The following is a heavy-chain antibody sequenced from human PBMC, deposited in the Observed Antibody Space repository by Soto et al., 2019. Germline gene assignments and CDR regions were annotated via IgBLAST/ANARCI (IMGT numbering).Heavy chain of an antibody. CDR3: ARDPELGYCSGGSCNWFDP. Sequence: SVKVSCKASGGTFSGYAISWVRQAPGQGLEWMGGIIPIFGTANYAQKFQGRVTITADESTSTAYMELSSLRSEDTAVYYCARDPELGYCSGGSCNWFDPWGQGTLVTVSS. J-gene: IGHJ5*02. CDR2: IIPIFGTA. CDR1: GGTFSGYA. V-gene: IGHV1-69*13. D-gene: IGHD2-15*01.